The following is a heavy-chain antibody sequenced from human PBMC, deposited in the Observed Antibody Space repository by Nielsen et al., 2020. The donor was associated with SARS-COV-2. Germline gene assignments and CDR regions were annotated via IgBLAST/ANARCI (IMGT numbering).Heavy chain of an antibody. CDR3: ARARGAYGDYYYYYYTDV. CDR1: GDSVSSSSAA. D-gene: IGHD4-17*01. Sequence: LRLSCAISGDSVSSSSAAWNWIRQSPSRGLEWLGRTYYRSKWYNDYAVSVKSRITINPDTSKNQFSLHLNSVTPEDTAVYYCARARGAYGDYYYYYYTDVWGRGTTVTVSS. J-gene: IGHJ6*03. V-gene: IGHV6-1*01. CDR2: TYYRSKWYN.